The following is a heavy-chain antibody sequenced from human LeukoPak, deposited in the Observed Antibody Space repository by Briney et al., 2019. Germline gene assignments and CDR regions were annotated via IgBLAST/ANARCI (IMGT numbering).Heavy chain of an antibody. Sequence: GGSLRLSCAASGFTFSSYAMSWVRQAPGKGLEWVSAISGSGGSTYYADSVKGRFTISRDNSKNTLYLQMNSLRAEDTAAYYCASRWWGSSSSYFDYWGQGTLVTVSS. J-gene: IGHJ4*02. CDR2: ISGSGGST. D-gene: IGHD6-6*01. CDR1: GFTFSSYA. V-gene: IGHV3-23*01. CDR3: ASRWWGSSSSYFDY.